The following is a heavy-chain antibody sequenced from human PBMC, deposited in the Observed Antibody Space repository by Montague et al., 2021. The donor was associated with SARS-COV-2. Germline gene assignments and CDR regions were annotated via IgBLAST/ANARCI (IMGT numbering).Heavy chain of an antibody. D-gene: IGHD2-2*01. J-gene: IGHJ3*02. V-gene: IGHV4-59*08. CDR3: AKQALTRYWTSTTCFGAAFDI. Sequence: SLKSRVTISVDTSKNQFSLKLSSGTAADTAVYYCAKQALTRYWTSTTCFGAAFDIWGQGTMVTVSS.